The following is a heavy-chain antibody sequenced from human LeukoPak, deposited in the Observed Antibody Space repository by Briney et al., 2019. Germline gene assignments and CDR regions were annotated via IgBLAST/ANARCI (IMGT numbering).Heavy chain of an antibody. V-gene: IGHV1-2*06. CDR3: ARQFSRYYYDSSGDY. J-gene: IGHJ4*02. Sequence: EASVKVSCKASGYTFTGYYMHWVRQAPGQGLEWMGRINPNSGGTNYAQKFQGRVTMTRDTSISTAYMELSRLRSDDTAVYYCARQFSRYYYDSSGDYWGQGTLVTVSS. CDR1: GYTFTGYY. D-gene: IGHD3-22*01. CDR2: INPNSGGT.